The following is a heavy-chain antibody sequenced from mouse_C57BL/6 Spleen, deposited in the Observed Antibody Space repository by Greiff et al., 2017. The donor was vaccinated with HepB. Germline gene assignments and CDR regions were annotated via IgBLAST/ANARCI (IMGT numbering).Heavy chain of an antibody. Sequence: VQLKESGPVLVKPGASVKMSCKASGYTFTDYYMNWVKQSHGKSLEWIGVINPYNGGTSYNQKFKGKATLTVDKSSSTAYMELNSLTSEDSAVYYCARSLLRPLYFDYWGQGTTLTVSS. D-gene: IGHD2-12*01. CDR3: ARSLLRPLYFDY. CDR1: GYTFTDYY. CDR2: INPYNGGT. V-gene: IGHV1-19*01. J-gene: IGHJ2*01.